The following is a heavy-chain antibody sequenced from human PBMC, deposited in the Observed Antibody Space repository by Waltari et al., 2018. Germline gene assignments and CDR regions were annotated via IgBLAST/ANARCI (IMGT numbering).Heavy chain of an antibody. J-gene: IGHJ6*02. CDR1: GGTFSSYA. CDR2: IIPIFGTA. Sequence: QVQLVQSGAEVKKPGSSVKVSCKASGGTFSSYAISWVRQAPGQGLEWMGGIIPIFGTANYGQKFQGRVTITADESTSTAYMELSSLRSEDTAVYYCARCIVVVPASYYYYGMDVWGQGTTVTVSS. CDR3: ARCIVVVPASYYYYGMDV. D-gene: IGHD2-2*01. V-gene: IGHV1-69*01.